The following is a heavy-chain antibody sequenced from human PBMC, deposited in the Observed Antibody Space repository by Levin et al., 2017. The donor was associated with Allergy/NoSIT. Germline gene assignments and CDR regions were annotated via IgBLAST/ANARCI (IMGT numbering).Heavy chain of an antibody. V-gene: IGHV3-23*01. CDR1: GFTFNTYA. J-gene: IGHJ4*02. CDR2: VSDDGYYT. D-gene: IGHD1-26*01. CDR3: AKDDGTAYYSFDS. Sequence: SCAASGFTFNTYAMNWVRQAPGQGLEWVSSVSDDGYYTFYADSVKRRFTISRDNSKNTLYLQMNSLGAEDTALYYCAKDDGTAYYSFDSWGQGTLVTVSS.